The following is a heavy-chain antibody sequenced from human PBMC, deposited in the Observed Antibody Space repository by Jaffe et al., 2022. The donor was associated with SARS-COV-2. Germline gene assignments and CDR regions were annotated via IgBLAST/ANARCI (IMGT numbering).Heavy chain of an antibody. CDR1: GGSISSGSYY. CDR2: IFISGST. Sequence: QVQLQESGPGLVKPSQTLSLTCTVSGGSISSGSYYWSWIRQPAGKGLEWIGRIFISGSTNYNPSLKSRGTISVDTSKNQFSLKLSSVTAADTAVYYCARAGGYGLDYFDYWGQGTLVTVSS. CDR3: ARAGGYGLDYFDY. V-gene: IGHV4-61*02. J-gene: IGHJ4*02. D-gene: IGHD5-18*01.